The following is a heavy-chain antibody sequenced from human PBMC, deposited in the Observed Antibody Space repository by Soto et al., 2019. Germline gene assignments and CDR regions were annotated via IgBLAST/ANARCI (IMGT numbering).Heavy chain of an antibody. J-gene: IGHJ4*02. D-gene: IGHD3-22*01. CDR2: IYYSGST. CDR1: GGSISSGDYY. V-gene: IGHV4-39*07. CDR3: ARGPPNSI. Sequence: SETLSLTCTVSGGSISSGDYYCSWIRQPPGKGLEWIGSIYYSGSTYYNPSLKSRVTISVDRSKNQFSLKLSSVTAADTAVYYCARGPPNSIWGQGTLVTVSS.